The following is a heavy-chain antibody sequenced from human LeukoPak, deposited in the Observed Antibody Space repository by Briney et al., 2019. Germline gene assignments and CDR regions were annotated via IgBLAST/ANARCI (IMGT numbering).Heavy chain of an antibody. Sequence: SVKVSCKASGGTFSSYAISWVRQAPGQGLEWMGRIIPILGIANYAQKFQGRVTITADKSTSTAYMELSSLRSEDTAVYYCARSDIVVVPAANSDDYYYYGMDVWGQGTTVTVSS. CDR2: IIPILGIA. V-gene: IGHV1-69*04. J-gene: IGHJ6*02. CDR3: ARSDIVVVPAANSDDYYYYGMDV. D-gene: IGHD2-2*01. CDR1: GGTFSSYA.